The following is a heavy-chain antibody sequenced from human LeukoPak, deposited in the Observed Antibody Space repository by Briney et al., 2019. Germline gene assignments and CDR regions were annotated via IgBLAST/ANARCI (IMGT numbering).Heavy chain of an antibody. V-gene: IGHV3-74*01. Sequence: QPGGSLRLSCAASGFTISSYWMHRDRQAPGKGLVWVSRINSDGSSTSYADSVKGRFTISRDNAKNTLYLQMNSLRAEDTAVYYCARVRPLFSWDYWGQGTLVTVSS. CDR1: GFTISSYW. CDR2: INSDGSST. D-gene: IGHD2/OR15-2a*01. J-gene: IGHJ4*02. CDR3: ARVRPLFSWDY.